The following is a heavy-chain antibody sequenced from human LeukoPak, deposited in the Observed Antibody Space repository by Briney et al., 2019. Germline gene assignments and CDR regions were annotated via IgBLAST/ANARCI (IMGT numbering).Heavy chain of an antibody. J-gene: IGHJ4*02. CDR1: GFTFSNYW. Sequence: GGSLRLSCAASGFTFSNYWMHWVRQAPGKGLVWVSRINSDGINTSYADSVKGRFTISRDNAKNTLNLQMNSLRAEDTAVYYCARDGEMATPRAYDYWGQGTLVTVSS. V-gene: IGHV3-74*01. D-gene: IGHD5-24*01. CDR2: INSDGINT. CDR3: ARDGEMATPRAYDY.